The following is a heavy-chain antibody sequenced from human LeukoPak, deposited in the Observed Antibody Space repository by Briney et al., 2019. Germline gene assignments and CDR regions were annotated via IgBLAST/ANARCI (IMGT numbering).Heavy chain of an antibody. CDR3: ARVAYGSGSRLIDC. CDR2: VYYSGLT. CDR1: GGSIDSSNYN. J-gene: IGHJ4*02. D-gene: IGHD3-10*01. Sequence: SETLSLTCTVSGGSIDSSNYNWGWIRQPPRRGPEWLASVYYSGLTYYNSSLKSRVSISVDTSKNQFSLKLTSVTAADTAVYYCARVAYGSGSRLIDCWGQGTLVTISS. V-gene: IGHV4-39*07.